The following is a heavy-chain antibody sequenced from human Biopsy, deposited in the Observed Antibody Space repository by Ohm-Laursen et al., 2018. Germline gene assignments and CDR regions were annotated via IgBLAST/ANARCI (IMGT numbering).Heavy chain of an antibody. Sequence: SLRLSCAASGFTFSSYGIHWVRQAPDKGLEWVAVIWYDGSNKYSADSVKGRFSISRDNSKNTVYLQMNSLRAADTAVYYCARDRYYGSESYYSHYNMDVWGQGTTVSVSS. CDR2: IWYDGSNK. CDR1: GFTFSSYG. CDR3: ARDRYYGSESYYSHYNMDV. D-gene: IGHD3-10*01. V-gene: IGHV3-33*01. J-gene: IGHJ6*02.